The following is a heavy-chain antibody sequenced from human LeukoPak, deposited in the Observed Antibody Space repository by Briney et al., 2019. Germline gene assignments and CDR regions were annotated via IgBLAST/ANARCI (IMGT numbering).Heavy chain of an antibody. V-gene: IGHV1-18*01. CDR3: ARHVPKTYYYDSSGFFFDY. J-gene: IGHJ4*02. CDR2: ISAYNGNT. Sequence: ASVKVSCKASGYTFTSYGISWVRQAPGQGLEWMGGISAYNGNTNYAQKLQGRVTMTTDTSTSTAYMELRSLRSDDTAVYYCARHVPKTYYYDSSGFFFDYWGQGTLVTVPS. D-gene: IGHD3-22*01. CDR1: GYTFTSYG.